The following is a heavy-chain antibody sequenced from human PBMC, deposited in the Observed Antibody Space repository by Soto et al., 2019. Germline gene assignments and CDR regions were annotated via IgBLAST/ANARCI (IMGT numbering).Heavy chain of an antibody. J-gene: IGHJ6*02. CDR2: IIPIFGTA. D-gene: IGHD3-10*01. Sequence: QVQLVQSGAEVKKPGSSVKVSCKASGGTFSSYAISWVRQAPGQGLEWMGGIIPIFGTANYAQKFQGRVTITADKSTSTAYMELSSLRSEDTAVYYCARVSDSGGYYDYYGMDVWGQGTTVTVSS. CDR1: GGTFSSYA. V-gene: IGHV1-69*06. CDR3: ARVSDSGGYYDYYGMDV.